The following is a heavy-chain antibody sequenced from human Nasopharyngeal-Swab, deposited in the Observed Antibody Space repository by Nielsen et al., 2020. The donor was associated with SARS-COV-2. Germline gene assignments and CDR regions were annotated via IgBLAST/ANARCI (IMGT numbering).Heavy chain of an antibody. CDR1: GYFFTDYY. V-gene: IGHV1-2*06. CDR3: ARDVGGDSSGYSVAYRGEPLDY. Sequence: ASVKVSCKASGYFFTDYYMHWVRQAPGQGLEWMGRINPYSGDTKYAQNFQGRVTVTRGTSTSTVYMELSSLRSEDTAVYYCARDVGGDSSGYSVAYRGEPLDYWGQGTLVTVSS. D-gene: IGHD3-22*01. J-gene: IGHJ4*02. CDR2: INPYSGDT.